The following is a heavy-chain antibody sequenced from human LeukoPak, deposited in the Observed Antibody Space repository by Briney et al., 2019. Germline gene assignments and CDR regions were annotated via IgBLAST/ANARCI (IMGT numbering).Heavy chain of an antibody. J-gene: IGHJ4*02. D-gene: IGHD2-15*01. CDR2: IYHSGST. Sequence: SETLSLTCAVSGGSISSGGYSWSWIRQPPGKGLEWIGYIYHSGSTYYNPSLKSRVTISVDRSKNQFSLKLSSVTAADTAVYYRASGLYCSGGSCYPYFDYWGQGTLVTVSS. CDR3: ASGLYCSGGSCYPYFDY. V-gene: IGHV4-30-2*01. CDR1: GGSISSGGYS.